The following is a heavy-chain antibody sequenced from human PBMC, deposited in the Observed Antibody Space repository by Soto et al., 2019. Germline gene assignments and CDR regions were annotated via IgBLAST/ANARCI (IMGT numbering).Heavy chain of an antibody. J-gene: IGHJ5*02. CDR2: ISWNSADI. CDR3: ARDPPYSDP. CDR1: GFTFDDYS. Sequence: EVQLVESGGGLVQPGRSLRLSCATSGFTFDDYSMHWVRQAPGKGLEWVSVISWNSADIVYADSVKGRFTISRDNAKNTLYLQMNSLRAEDTAVYYCARDPPYSDPWGQGTLVTVSS. D-gene: IGHD2-15*01. V-gene: IGHV3-9*01.